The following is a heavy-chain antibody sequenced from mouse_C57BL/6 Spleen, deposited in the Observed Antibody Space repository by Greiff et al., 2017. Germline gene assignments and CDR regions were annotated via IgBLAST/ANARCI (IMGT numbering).Heavy chain of an antibody. CDR3: ARENSNYGYFDV. V-gene: IGHV7-1*01. CDR2: SRNKANDYTT. CDR1: GFTFSDFY. Sequence: EVKVVESGGGLVQSGRSLRLSCATSGFTFSDFYMEWVRQAPGKGLKWIAASRNKANDYTTEYSASVKGQFIVSRDTSHSILYLQMNALRAEDTAIYYCARENSNYGYFDVWGTGTTVTVSS. D-gene: IGHD2-5*01. J-gene: IGHJ1*03.